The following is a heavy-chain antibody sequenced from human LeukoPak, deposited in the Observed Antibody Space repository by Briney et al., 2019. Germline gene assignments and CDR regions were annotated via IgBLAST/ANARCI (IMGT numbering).Heavy chain of an antibody. CDR2: ISGSGGST. Sequence: PGGSLRLSCAASGFTFSSYAMSWVRQAPGKGLEWVSAISGSGGSTYYADSVKGRFTISRDNSNNTLYLQMNSLRAEDTAVYYCAKNMEYYYGSGSLNWFDPWGQGTLVTVSS. CDR1: GFTFSSYA. CDR3: AKNMEYYYGSGSLNWFDP. V-gene: IGHV3-23*01. J-gene: IGHJ5*02. D-gene: IGHD3-10*01.